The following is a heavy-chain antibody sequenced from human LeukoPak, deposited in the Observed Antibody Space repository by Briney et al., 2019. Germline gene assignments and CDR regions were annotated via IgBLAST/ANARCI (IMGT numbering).Heavy chain of an antibody. CDR2: ISGSGGST. J-gene: IGHJ3*02. V-gene: IGHV3-23*01. CDR3: AKGTGVRGALGAFDI. CDR1: GFTFSSYA. Sequence: GGSLRLSCAASGFTFSSYAMSWVRQAPGKGLEWVSAISGSGGSTYYADSVKRRFTISRDNSKNTLYLQMNSLRAEDTAVYYCAKGTGVRGALGAFDIWGQGTMVTVSS. D-gene: IGHD3-10*01.